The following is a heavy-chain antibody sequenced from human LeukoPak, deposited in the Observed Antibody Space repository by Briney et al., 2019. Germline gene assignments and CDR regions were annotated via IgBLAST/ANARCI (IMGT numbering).Heavy chain of an antibody. CDR3: TRDSTTFRFGY. J-gene: IGHJ4*02. CDR1: GFVVSNNY. D-gene: IGHD1-26*01. CDR2: IYSGDIP. Sequence: PGGSLRLSCAGSGFVVSNNYMSWVRQAPGKGLEWVSLIYSGDIPYYVDSVKGRFTISRDNSKNMLYLQMNSLRVEDTAVYYCTRDSTTFRFGYRGQGTLVTVSS. V-gene: IGHV3-53*01.